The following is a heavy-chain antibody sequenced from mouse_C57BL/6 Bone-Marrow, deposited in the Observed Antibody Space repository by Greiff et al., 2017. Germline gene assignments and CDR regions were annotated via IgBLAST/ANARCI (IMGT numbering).Heavy chain of an antibody. J-gene: IGHJ4*01. D-gene: IGHD2-5*01. CDR3: ARYSNYGGYAMDY. CDR1: GYSFTDYN. Sequence: VQLKESGPELVKPGASVKISCKASGYSFTDYNMNWVKQSNGKSLEWIGVINPNYGTTSYNQKFKGKATLTVDQSSSTAYMQLNSLTSEDSAVYCCARYSNYGGYAMDYWGQGTSVTVSS. CDR2: INPNYGTT. V-gene: IGHV1-39*01.